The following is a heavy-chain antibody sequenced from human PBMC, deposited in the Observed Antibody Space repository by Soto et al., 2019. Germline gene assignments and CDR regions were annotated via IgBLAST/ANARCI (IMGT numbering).Heavy chain of an antibody. Sequence: EVQLVESGGGLVKPGGSLRLSCAASGFTFSSYSMNWVRQAPGKGLEWVSSISSSSSYIYYADSVKGRFTISGDNAKNSLSLQMNSVRAEATAVYYCAREVWFSPYYFDYWGQGTLVTVSS. CDR2: ISSSSSYI. CDR1: GFTFSSYS. CDR3: AREVWFSPYYFDY. J-gene: IGHJ4*02. D-gene: IGHD3-10*01. V-gene: IGHV3-21*01.